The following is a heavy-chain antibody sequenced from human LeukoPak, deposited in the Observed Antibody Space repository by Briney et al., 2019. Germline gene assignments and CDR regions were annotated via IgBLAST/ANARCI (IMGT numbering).Heavy chain of an antibody. CDR1: GYSFTSYW. D-gene: IGHD3-16*01. J-gene: IGHJ4*02. CDR2: IYPGDSDT. CDR3: ARPGQLGEYTPYHFDY. V-gene: IGHV5-51*01. Sequence: GESLQISCKGSGYSFTSYWIGWVRRMPGKGLAWMGIIYPGDSDTRYSPSFQGQVTISADKSISTAYLQWSSLKASDTAMYYCARPGQLGEYTPYHFDYWGQGTLVTVSS.